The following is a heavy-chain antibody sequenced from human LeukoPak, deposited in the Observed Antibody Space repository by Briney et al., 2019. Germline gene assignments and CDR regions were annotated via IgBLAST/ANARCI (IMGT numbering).Heavy chain of an antibody. CDR1: GGSISSSSYY. V-gene: IGHV4-39*07. J-gene: IGHJ5*02. Sequence: SSETLSLTCTVSGGSISSSSYYWGWIRQPPGKGLEWIGSIYHSGSTYYNPSLKSRVTISVDRSKNQFSLKLSSVTAADTAVYYCARDPVGGTGTTPTWGQGTLVTVSS. D-gene: IGHD1-1*01. CDR3: ARDPVGGTGTTPT. CDR2: IYHSGST.